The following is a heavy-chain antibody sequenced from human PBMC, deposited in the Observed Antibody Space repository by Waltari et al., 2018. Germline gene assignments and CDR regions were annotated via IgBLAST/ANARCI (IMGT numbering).Heavy chain of an antibody. CDR1: GLPCGLYW. CDR3: ARGARRTTVTTGWWYFDL. J-gene: IGHJ2*01. D-gene: IGHD4-17*01. V-gene: IGHV3-74*01. Sequence: EVQLVESGGGLVQPGGSLRLSCAASGLPCGLYWLHWARQAQGKGLVWVSRSNSDGSSTSYADSVKGRFTISKDNAKNTVYRQMNSLRAEDTAIYYCARGARRTTVTTGWWYFDLWGRGTLVTVSS. CDR2: SNSDGSST.